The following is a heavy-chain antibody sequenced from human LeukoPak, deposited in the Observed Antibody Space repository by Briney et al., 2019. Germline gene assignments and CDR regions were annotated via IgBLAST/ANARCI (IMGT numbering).Heavy chain of an antibody. CDR3: ARDVVAVPGSDNWFDP. Sequence: SETLSLTCTVSGGSLSGFYWSWIRQSPRLVLEWIGLTYSDGSTMYNPSLTSRVTISVDTSKNQISLRLTSVTAADTAIYYCARDVVAVPGSDNWFDPWGQGTLVTVSS. D-gene: IGHD6-19*01. J-gene: IGHJ5*02. CDR1: GGSLSGFY. CDR2: TYSDGST. V-gene: IGHV4-59*01.